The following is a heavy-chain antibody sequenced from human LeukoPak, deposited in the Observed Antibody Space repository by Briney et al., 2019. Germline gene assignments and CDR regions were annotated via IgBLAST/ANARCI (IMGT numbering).Heavy chain of an antibody. V-gene: IGHV3-74*01. CDR3: TKGGTVGFDS. CDR1: GFTFNTYW. J-gene: IGHJ4*02. Sequence: GGSLRLSCAASGFTFNTYWMHWVRQSPGKGLVWVSRINSDGSSTTYADSVKGRFTISRDNAKNTVYLQMNSLRNEDTAVYYCTKGGTVGFDSWGQGTVVTVSS. D-gene: IGHD1-1*01. CDR2: INSDGSST.